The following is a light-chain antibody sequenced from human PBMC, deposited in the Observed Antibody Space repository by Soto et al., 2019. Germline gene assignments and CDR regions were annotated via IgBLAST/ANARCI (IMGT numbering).Light chain of an antibody. CDR3: QSYDSSRSGWV. CDR2: GNS. CDR1: TSNIGAGYD. Sequence: QAVVTQPHSVSGAPGQRVTLSCTWSTSNIGAGYDVHWYQQLPGTAHKLLIYGNSNRPSGVPDRFSGSKSGTSASLAITGLQAEDEADYYCQSYDSSRSGWVFGGGTKLTVL. V-gene: IGLV1-40*01. J-gene: IGLJ3*02.